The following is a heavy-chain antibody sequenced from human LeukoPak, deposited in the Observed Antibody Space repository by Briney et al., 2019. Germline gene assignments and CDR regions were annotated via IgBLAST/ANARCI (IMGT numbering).Heavy chain of an antibody. CDR3: ARDSPFEWDVFGDSFDI. V-gene: IGHV4-59*11. J-gene: IGHJ3*02. CDR1: GGSITDHF. CDR2: MHHSGSA. Sequence: SETLSLTCTVSGGSITDHFWSWLRRSPGKGLEWIGFMHHSGSANSNPSLRSRVTISMDTSKYQFSLRMTSVTAADTAVYYCARDSPFEWDVFGDSFDIWGQGTVVTVSS. D-gene: IGHD1-26*01.